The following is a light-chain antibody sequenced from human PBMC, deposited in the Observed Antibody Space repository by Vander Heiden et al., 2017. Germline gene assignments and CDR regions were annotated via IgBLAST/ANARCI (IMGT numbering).Light chain of an antibody. CDR1: NIGSKS. CDR2: DES. Sequence: SYVLTQPPSVSVAPGQTARITCGGNNIGSKSVHWYQQKPGQAPVLVVYDESDRPSGIPERFSGSNSGNTATLTISRVEAGDEADYYCQVWDSSSDQDVVFGGGTKLTGL. CDR3: QVWDSSSDQDVV. J-gene: IGLJ2*01. V-gene: IGLV3-21*02.